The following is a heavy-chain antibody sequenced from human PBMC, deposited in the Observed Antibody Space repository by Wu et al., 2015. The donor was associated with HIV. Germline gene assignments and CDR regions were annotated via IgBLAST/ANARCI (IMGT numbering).Heavy chain of an antibody. D-gene: IGHD5-24*01. CDR1: GYTFTGYY. Sequence: QVQLVQSGAEVKKPGASVKVSCKASGYTFTGYYMHWVRQAPGQGLEWMGWINPNSGGTNYAQKFQGRVTMTRDTSISTAYMELSRLRSDDTAVYYCASRGDGYPNSYYYGMDVWGQGTTVTVSS. V-gene: IGHV1-2*02. J-gene: IGHJ6*02. CDR2: INPNSGGT. CDR3: ASRGDGYPNSYYYGMDV.